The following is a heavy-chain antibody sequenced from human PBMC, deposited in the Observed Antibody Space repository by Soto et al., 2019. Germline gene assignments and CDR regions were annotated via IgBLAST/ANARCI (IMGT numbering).Heavy chain of an antibody. J-gene: IGHJ4*02. CDR1: GFSFNSFN. D-gene: IGHD2-8*01. V-gene: IGHV3-21*01. CDR3: ARDLGLLKSMFDY. CDR2: ISVSGDNI. Sequence: PGGSLRLSCLASGFSFNSFNMNWICRAPGRGLEWVASISVSGDNIYYGDSMQGRFTISRDNSKRSVFLDLNSLRVEDTAVYYCARDLGLLKSMFDYWGQGTLVTVSS.